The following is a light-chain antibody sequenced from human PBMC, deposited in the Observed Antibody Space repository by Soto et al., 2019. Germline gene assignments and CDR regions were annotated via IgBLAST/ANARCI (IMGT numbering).Light chain of an antibody. CDR1: QSVSRY. CDR2: DAS. Sequence: EIVLTQSPATLSLSPGERSTLSCSASQSVSRYLAWYQQKPGQAPRLLIYDASNRATGIPARFSGSGSGTDFTLTISSLEPEDFAVYYCQQRSNWPPITFGQGTRLEIK. CDR3: QQRSNWPPIT. V-gene: IGKV3-11*01. J-gene: IGKJ5*01.